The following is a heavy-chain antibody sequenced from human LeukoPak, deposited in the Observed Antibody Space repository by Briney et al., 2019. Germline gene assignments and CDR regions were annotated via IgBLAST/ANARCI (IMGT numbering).Heavy chain of an antibody. J-gene: IGHJ4*02. CDR1: GYSISSDYY. D-gene: IGHD2-21*01. CDR3: VLLWWG. Sequence: ASETLSLTCTVSGYSISSDYYWGWIRQPPGKGLEWIGSIYHSGSTYYNPSLKSRVTISVDTSKNQFSLKLSSVTAADTAVYYCVLLWWGWGQGTLVTVSS. V-gene: IGHV4-38-2*02. CDR2: IYHSGST.